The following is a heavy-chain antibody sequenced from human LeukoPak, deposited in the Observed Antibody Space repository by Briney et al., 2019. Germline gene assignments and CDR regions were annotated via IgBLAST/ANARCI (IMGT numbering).Heavy chain of an antibody. V-gene: IGHV3-9*03. D-gene: IGHD3-22*01. Sequence: GGSLRLSCAASGFTFDDYAMNWVRQAPGKGLEWVSGISWNSGSIGYADSVKGRFTISRDNAKNSLYLQMNSLRAEDMALYYCAKDMKKEYYYDSSGYPRAFDIWGQGTMVTVSS. CDR1: GFTFDDYA. J-gene: IGHJ3*02. CDR2: ISWNSGSI. CDR3: AKDMKKEYYYDSSGYPRAFDI.